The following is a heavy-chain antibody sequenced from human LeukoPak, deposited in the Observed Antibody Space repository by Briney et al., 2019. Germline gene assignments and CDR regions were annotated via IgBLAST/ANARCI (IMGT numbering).Heavy chain of an antibody. Sequence: SVKVSCKASGGTFSSNATSGFGQCPGQGLEWMGGIIPIFGTANYAQKFQGRVTITADDSTSTAYMELSSLRSEDTAVYYCARDSSSVHRRNWFDPWGQGTLVTVSS. V-gene: IGHV1-69*13. CDR3: ARDSSSVHRRNWFDP. D-gene: IGHD2-2*01. CDR2: IIPIFGTA. J-gene: IGHJ5*02. CDR1: GGTFSSNA.